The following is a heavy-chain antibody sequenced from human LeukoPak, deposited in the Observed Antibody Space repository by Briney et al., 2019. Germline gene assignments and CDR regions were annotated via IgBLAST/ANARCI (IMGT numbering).Heavy chain of an antibody. D-gene: IGHD5-24*01. CDR2: VYYSGST. Sequence: SQTLSLTCTVSGGSISSGGYYWSWIRQHPGKGLEWIGYVYYSGSTYYNPSLKSRVTISVDTSNNQFSLKLSSVTAADTAVCYCARDGDGYNYWGQGTLVTVSS. CDR1: GGSISSGGYY. V-gene: IGHV4-31*03. CDR3: ARDGDGYNY. J-gene: IGHJ4*02.